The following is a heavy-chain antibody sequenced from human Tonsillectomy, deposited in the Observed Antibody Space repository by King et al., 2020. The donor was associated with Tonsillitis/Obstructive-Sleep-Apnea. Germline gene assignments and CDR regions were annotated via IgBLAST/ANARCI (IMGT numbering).Heavy chain of an antibody. V-gene: IGHV1-2*02. Sequence: VQLVQSGAEVKKPGASVKVSCKASGYTFTNYYMHWVRQAPGQGLEWMGWINPNSGGTDSAQKFRGRVTMTRDTSISTAYMELSSLTYDDTAVYYCARGPRGYSYGSVDYWGQGTLVTVSS. D-gene: IGHD5-18*01. CDR2: INPNSGGT. J-gene: IGHJ4*02. CDR1: GYTFTNYY. CDR3: ARGPRGYSYGSVDY.